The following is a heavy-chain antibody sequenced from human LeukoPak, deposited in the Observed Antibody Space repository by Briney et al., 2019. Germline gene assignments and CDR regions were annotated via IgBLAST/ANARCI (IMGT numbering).Heavy chain of an antibody. J-gene: IGHJ4*02. CDR1: GFRFSSYG. V-gene: IGHV3-33*01. CDR2: IWHDGSNR. D-gene: IGHD2-2*01. Sequence: GGSLRLSCAASGFRFSSYGMHWVRQAPGKGLEWVAAIWHDGSNRYYADSVKGRFTISRDNSRKTVSLQMSSLGPEDTAVYYCAREGRSSSWSYYFDYWGQGTLVTVSS. CDR3: AREGRSSSWSYYFDY.